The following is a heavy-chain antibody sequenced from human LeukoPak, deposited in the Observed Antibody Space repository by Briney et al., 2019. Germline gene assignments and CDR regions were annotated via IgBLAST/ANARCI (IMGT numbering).Heavy chain of an antibody. CDR3: ARGLIYYDSSGYLHYFDY. D-gene: IGHD3-22*01. Sequence: GGSLRLSCAASGFTFSSYAMHWVRQAPGKGLEWVAVISYDGSNKYYADSVKGRFTISRDNSKNTLYLQMNSLRAEDTAVYYCARGLIYYDSSGYLHYFDYWGQGTLVTVSS. CDR2: ISYDGSNK. J-gene: IGHJ4*02. V-gene: IGHV3-30*04. CDR1: GFTFSSYA.